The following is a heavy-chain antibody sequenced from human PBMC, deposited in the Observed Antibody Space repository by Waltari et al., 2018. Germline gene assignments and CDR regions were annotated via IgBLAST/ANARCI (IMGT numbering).Heavy chain of an antibody. Sequence: QLQLQESGPGLVKPSETLSLTCTVSCGSISSSSYYWGWIRQPPGKGLEWIGSIYYSGSTYYNPSLKSRVTISVDTSKNQFSLKLSSVTAADTAVYYCARRRTTIYDYWGQGTLVTVSS. CDR1: CGSISSSSYY. CDR3: ARRRTTIYDY. CDR2: IYYSGST. V-gene: IGHV4-39*01. D-gene: IGHD4-4*01. J-gene: IGHJ4*02.